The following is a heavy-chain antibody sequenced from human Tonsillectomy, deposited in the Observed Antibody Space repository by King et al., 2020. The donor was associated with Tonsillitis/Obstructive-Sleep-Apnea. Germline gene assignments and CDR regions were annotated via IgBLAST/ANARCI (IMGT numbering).Heavy chain of an antibody. CDR3: ARDKSTTTSGFDY. CDR1: GFSFDFYG. V-gene: IGHV3-33*01. J-gene: IGHJ4*02. Sequence: VQLVESGGGVVQPGRSLRLSCAASGFSFDFYGMHWVRQAPGMGLQWVAGIWYDGTKKDYVDSLKGRVTVSRDNSKKMVFLQMNSLRAEDTGVYYCARDKSTTTSGFDYWGQGVLVTVSS. D-gene: IGHD1-1*01. CDR2: IWYDGTKK.